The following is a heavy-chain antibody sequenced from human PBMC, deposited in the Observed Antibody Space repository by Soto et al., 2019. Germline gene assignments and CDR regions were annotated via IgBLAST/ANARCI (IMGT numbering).Heavy chain of an antibody. Sequence: QGQLVESGGGVVQTGRSQRLSYAASGFTFSSYAMHWVRQAPGKGLEWVAVISYDGSDKYYADSVKGRLTISRDNSKNTLNLQMNRLRADDTAVDYCAKALGELSPESYDYWGQGTLITVSS. CDR3: AKALGELSPESYDY. J-gene: IGHJ4*02. CDR2: ISYDGSDK. V-gene: IGHV3-30*18. D-gene: IGHD3-16*02. CDR1: GFTFSSYA.